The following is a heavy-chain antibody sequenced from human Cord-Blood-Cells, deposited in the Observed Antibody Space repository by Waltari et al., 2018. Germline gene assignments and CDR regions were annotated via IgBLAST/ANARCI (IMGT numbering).Heavy chain of an antibody. CDR1: GGSFSGYY. Sequence: QVQLQQWGAGLLKPSETLSLTCAVYGGSFSGYYWSWIRQPPGKGLEWIGENNHSRTTNSNPSLRSRVTISVDTSKNQFPLKLSSVTAADTAVYYCARGLYYYGSGSYNYWGQGTLVTVSS. D-gene: IGHD3-10*01. CDR2: NNHSRTT. J-gene: IGHJ4*02. CDR3: ARGLYYYGSGSYNY. V-gene: IGHV4-34*01.